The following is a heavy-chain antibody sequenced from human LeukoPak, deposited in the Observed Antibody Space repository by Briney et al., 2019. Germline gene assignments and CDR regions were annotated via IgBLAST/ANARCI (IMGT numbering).Heavy chain of an antibody. CDR3: ARDFIRDCSDGTCYSFDY. V-gene: IGHV3-11*01. Sequence: GGSLRLSCAASGFTSSDYYMSWIRQAPGKGLEWVSYISSSGRTIYYADSVKGRFTISRDNAKNSLYLQMNSLRAEDTAVYYCARDFIRDCSDGTCYSFDYWGQGTLVTVSS. CDR2: ISSSGRTI. J-gene: IGHJ4*02. D-gene: IGHD2-15*01. CDR1: GFTSSDYY.